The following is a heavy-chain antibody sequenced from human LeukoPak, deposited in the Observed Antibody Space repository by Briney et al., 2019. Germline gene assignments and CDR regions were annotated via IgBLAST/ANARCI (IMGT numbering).Heavy chain of an antibody. Sequence: GGSLRLSCAASGFTFSSYWMHWVRQAPGKGLVWVSRINTDGSSTSYADSVKGRFTISRDNAKNSLYLQMNSLRAEDTAVYYCARYYDFWSGYYNTPSYFDYWGQGTLVTVSS. J-gene: IGHJ4*02. V-gene: IGHV3-74*01. CDR1: GFTFSSYW. CDR2: INTDGSST. CDR3: ARYYDFWSGYYNTPSYFDY. D-gene: IGHD3-3*01.